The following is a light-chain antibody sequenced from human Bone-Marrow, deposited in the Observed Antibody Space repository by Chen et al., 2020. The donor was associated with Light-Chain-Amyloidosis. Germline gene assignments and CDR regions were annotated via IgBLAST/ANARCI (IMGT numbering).Light chain of an antibody. CDR2: DDS. V-gene: IGLV3-21*02. CDR3: QVWDRSSDRPV. Sequence: SYVLTQPSSVSVAPGQMATIACGGNNIGSTSVHWYQQMPGQAPLLVVYDDSDRPSAIPERLSGSNSGNTATLTISRVEAGDEADYYCQVWDRSSDRPVFGGGTKLTVL. J-gene: IGLJ3*02. CDR1: NIGSTS.